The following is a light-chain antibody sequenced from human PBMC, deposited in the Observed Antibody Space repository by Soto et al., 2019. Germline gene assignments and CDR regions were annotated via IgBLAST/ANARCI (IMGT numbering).Light chain of an antibody. CDR3: QQYNSGT. CDR2: DGS. CDR1: QTMSSW. J-gene: IGKJ1*01. Sequence: DIQMTQSPSTLSASLGERVTITCRASQTMSSWLAWYQQKPGKAPKLLIDDGSSLESGDPSRFSGSGSGTEFTLTISSLQPDDLATYHCQQYNSGTFGQGTKVDIK. V-gene: IGKV1-5*01.